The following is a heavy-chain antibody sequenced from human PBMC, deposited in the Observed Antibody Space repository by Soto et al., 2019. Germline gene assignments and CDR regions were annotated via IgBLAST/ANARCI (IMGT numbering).Heavy chain of an antibody. D-gene: IGHD6-13*01. CDR1: DGSFSGYY. Sequence: SETLSLTCAVYDGSFSGYYWSWIRQPPGKGLEWIGEINHSGSTNYNPSLKSRVTISVDTSKNQFSLKLSSVTAADTAVYYCAREIAAAGPYYFDYWGQGTLVTVSS. J-gene: IGHJ4*02. CDR2: INHSGST. CDR3: AREIAAAGPYYFDY. V-gene: IGHV4-34*01.